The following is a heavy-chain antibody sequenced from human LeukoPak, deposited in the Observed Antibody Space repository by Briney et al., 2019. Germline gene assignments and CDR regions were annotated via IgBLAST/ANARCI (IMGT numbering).Heavy chain of an antibody. D-gene: IGHD1-14*01. J-gene: IGHJ4*02. CDR1: GFTFGDYA. V-gene: IGHV3-49*04. CDR2: IRSKAYGGTT. Sequence: GGSLRLSCTASGFTFGDYAMSWVRQAPGKGLEWVGFIRSKAYGGTTEYAASVKGRFTISRDDSKSIAYLQMNSLKTEGTAVYYCSYSGYNDYWGQGTLVTVSS. CDR3: SYSGYNDY.